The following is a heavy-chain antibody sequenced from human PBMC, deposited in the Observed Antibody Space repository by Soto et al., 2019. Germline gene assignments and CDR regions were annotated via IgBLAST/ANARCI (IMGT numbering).Heavy chain of an antibody. CDR3: AKCITNTYYYYCGMDV. J-gene: IGHJ6*02. CDR2: ISYDGSNK. Sequence: QVQLVESGGAVVQPGRSLRLSCAASGFTFSSYGMHWVRQAPGKGLEWVAVISYDGSNKYYADYVKGRFTISRDNSKNTMYLQMNKLRAEDTDVYYCAKCITNTYYYYCGMDVWGQGTTVTVSS. D-gene: IGHD2-8*01. CDR1: GFTFSSYG. V-gene: IGHV3-30*18.